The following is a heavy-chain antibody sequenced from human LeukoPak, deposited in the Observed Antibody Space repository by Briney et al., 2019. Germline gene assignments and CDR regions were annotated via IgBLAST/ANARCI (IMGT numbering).Heavy chain of an antibody. D-gene: IGHD2-2*01. V-gene: IGHV4-59*11. Sequence: SETLSLTCTVSGGSISSHFWTWIRQPPGKGLEWIGYIYYSGTTNYNPSLKSRVSISVDTSKNEFHLRLSSVTAADTAVYYCARDFLECSRACCLNWFDPWGQGTLVTVSS. J-gene: IGHJ5*02. CDR2: IYYSGTT. CDR1: GGSISSHF. CDR3: ARDFLECSRACCLNWFDP.